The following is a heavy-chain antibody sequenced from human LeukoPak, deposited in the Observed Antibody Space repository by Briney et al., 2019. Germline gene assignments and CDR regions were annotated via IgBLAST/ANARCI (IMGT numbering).Heavy chain of an antibody. Sequence: PSETLSLTCTVSGGSISSYYWSWIRQPPGKGLEWIGYIYYSGSTNYNPSLKSRVTISVDTSKNQFSLKLSSVTAADTAVYYCARAPYSSSSLAIDYWGHGTLVTVSS. CDR2: IYYSGST. CDR3: ARAPYSSSSLAIDY. J-gene: IGHJ4*01. D-gene: IGHD6-6*01. V-gene: IGHV4-59*01. CDR1: GGSISSYY.